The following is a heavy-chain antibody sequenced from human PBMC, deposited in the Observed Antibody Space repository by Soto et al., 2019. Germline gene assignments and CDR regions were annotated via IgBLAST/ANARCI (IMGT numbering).Heavy chain of an antibody. V-gene: IGHV3-7*01. Sequence: GSLRLSCAASGFTFNSYWMSWVRQAPGKGLEWVANIKQDGSEKYYVDSVKGRFTISRDNAKNSLYLQMDSLRAEDTAVYYCARFYGYFDLWGRGTLVTVSS. CDR1: GFTFNSYW. CDR3: ARFYGYFDL. CDR2: IKQDGSEK. J-gene: IGHJ2*01.